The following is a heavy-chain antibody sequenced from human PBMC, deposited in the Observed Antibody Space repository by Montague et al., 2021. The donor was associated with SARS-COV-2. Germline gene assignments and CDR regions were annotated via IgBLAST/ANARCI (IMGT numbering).Heavy chain of an antibody. J-gene: IGHJ6*02. CDR1: GFTFSSYS. CDR2: ISSSSSYI. Sequence: SLRLSCAASGFTFSSYSMNWVRQAPAKGLEWVSSISSSSSYIYYADSVKGRFTISRDNAKNSLYLHMNSLGAEDTAVYYCARDFNYYYYYGMDVWGQGTTVTVSS. V-gene: IGHV3-21*01. CDR3: ARDFNYYYYYGMDV.